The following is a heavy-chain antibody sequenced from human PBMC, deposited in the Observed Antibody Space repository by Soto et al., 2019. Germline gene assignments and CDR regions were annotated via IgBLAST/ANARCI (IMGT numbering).Heavy chain of an antibody. CDR1: GFTFSSYG. Sequence: GGSLRLSCAASGFTFSSYGMHWVRQAPGKGLEWVAVIWYDGSNKYYADSVKGRFTISRDNSKNTLYLQMNSLRAEDTAVYYCAREGSQWLGAFDTWGQGTMVTVSS. CDR3: AREGSQWLGAFDT. D-gene: IGHD6-19*01. CDR2: IWYDGSNK. V-gene: IGHV3-33*01. J-gene: IGHJ3*02.